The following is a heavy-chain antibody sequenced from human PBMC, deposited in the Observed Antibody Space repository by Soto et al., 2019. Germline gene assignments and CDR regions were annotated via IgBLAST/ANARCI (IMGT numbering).Heavy chain of an antibody. V-gene: IGHV4-34*01. J-gene: IGHJ5*02. CDR3: ARGRGKWLRLVFCP. D-gene: IGHD5-12*01. Sequence: PSETLSLTCAVYGGSFSGYYWSWIRQPPGKGLEWIGEINHSGSTNYNPSLKSRVTISVDTSKNQFSLKLSSVNAADTAVYYCARGRGKWLRLVFCPWGQGTLVTVSS. CDR1: GGSFSGYY. CDR2: INHSGST.